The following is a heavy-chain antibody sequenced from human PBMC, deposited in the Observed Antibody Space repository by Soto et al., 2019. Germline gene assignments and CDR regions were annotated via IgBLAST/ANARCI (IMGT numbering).Heavy chain of an antibody. D-gene: IGHD2-15*01. CDR3: ARGVPIVVVVAATQIWFDP. V-gene: IGHV4-39*01. CDR2: IYYSGRT. Sequence: SETLSLTCTVSGGSISSSSYYWGWIRQPPGKGLEWIGSIYYSGRTYYNPSLKSRVTISLDTSKNQFSLKLSSVTAADTAVYYCARGVPIVVVVAATQIWFDPWGQGTLVTVSS. J-gene: IGHJ5*02. CDR1: GGSISSSSYY.